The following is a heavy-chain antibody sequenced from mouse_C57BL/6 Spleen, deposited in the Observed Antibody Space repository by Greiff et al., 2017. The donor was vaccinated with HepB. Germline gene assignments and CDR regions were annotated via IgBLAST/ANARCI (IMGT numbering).Heavy chain of an antibody. J-gene: IGHJ2*01. V-gene: IGHV1-50*01. CDR2: IDPSDSYT. Sequence: QVHVKQPGAELVKPGASVKLSCKASGYTFTSYWMQWVKQRPGQGLEWIGEIDPSDSYTNYNQKFKGKATLTVDTSSSTAYMQLSSLTSEDSAVYYCARVGNYPDYWGQGTTLTVSS. CDR3: ARVGNYPDY. D-gene: IGHD2-14*01. CDR1: GYTFTSYW.